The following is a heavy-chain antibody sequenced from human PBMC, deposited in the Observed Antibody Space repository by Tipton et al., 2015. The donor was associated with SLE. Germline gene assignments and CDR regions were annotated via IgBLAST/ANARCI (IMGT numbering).Heavy chain of an antibody. D-gene: IGHD6-19*01. Sequence: TLSLTCAVSGYSISSGYYWGRIRQPPGKGLGWIGSIYHSGSTTYNPSLKSRVTISVDTSNNQFSLKLTSVTAADTGVYYCASGYSSGWYVSDPWGQGTLVTVSS. CDR1: GYSISSGYY. V-gene: IGHV4-38-2*01. CDR2: IYHSGST. J-gene: IGHJ5*02. CDR3: ASGYSSGWYVSDP.